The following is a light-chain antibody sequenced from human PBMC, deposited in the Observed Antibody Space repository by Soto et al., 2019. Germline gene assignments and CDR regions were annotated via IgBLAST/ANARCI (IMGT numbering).Light chain of an antibody. CDR1: SSDVGGYNY. CDR2: EVS. Sequence: QSALTQPASVSGSPGQSITISCTGTSSDVGGYNYVSWYQQHPGKAPKLMIYEVSNRPSGVSNRFSGSKSGNTASLTISGLQAEDEDDYYCSSYTSISTVFGGGTKVTVL. V-gene: IGLV2-14*01. CDR3: SSYTSISTV. J-gene: IGLJ2*01.